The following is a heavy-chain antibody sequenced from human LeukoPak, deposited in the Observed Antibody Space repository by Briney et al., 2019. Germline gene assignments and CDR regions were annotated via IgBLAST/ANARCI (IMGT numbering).Heavy chain of an antibody. D-gene: IGHD5-24*01. Sequence: SETLSLTCTVSGXSINSYYWSWIRQPPGKGLEWIGHMYYSGGTNYNPSLKSRVTISVDTSKNQFSLKLSSVTAADTAVYYCTRRCKDAYTLYCFDYWGQGTLVTVSS. CDR2: MYYSGGT. J-gene: IGHJ4*02. CDR3: TRRCKDAYTLYCFDY. CDR1: GXSINSYY. V-gene: IGHV4-59*01.